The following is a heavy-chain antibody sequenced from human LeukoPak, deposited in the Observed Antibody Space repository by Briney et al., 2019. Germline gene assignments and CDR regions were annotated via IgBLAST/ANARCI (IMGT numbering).Heavy chain of an antibody. V-gene: IGHV4-59*01. CDR3: ARGSRRWTGNRFDP. Sequence: SETLSLTCTVSGGSISSYYWSWIRQPPGKGLEWIGYIHYTGSTDYNPSLKSRVTISLDTSKNQFSLKLSSVTAADTAVYYCARGSRRWTGNRFDPWGQGTLVTVSS. CDR1: GGSISSYY. CDR2: IHYTGST. D-gene: IGHD2-15*01. J-gene: IGHJ5*02.